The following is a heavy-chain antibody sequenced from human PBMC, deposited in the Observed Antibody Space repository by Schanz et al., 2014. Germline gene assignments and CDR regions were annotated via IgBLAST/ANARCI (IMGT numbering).Heavy chain of an antibody. J-gene: IGHJ4*01. CDR2: INHSGST. Sequence: QVQLQQWGAGLLKPSETLSLTCAVYGGSFSGYYWSWIRQPPGKGLEWIGEINHSGSTNYNPSLKSRVPISVDTSKTHFSLKLSSVPAADTAVYYCARGEWSTSQFDYWGHGTLVTVSS. CDR1: GGSFSGYY. CDR3: ARGEWSTSQFDY. D-gene: IGHD2-2*01. V-gene: IGHV4-34*01.